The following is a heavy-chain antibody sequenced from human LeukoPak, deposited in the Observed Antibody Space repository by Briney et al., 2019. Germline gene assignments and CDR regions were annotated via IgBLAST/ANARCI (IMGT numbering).Heavy chain of an antibody. D-gene: IGHD3-10*01. CDR1: GGSFSGYY. J-gene: IGHJ4*02. Sequence: PSETLSLTCAVYGGSFSGYYWSWIRQPPGKGLEWIGEINHSGSTNYNPSLKSRVTISVDTSKNQFSLKLSSVTAADTAVYYCARGRPGYYYGSGSYYPLDYWGQGTLVTVSS. CDR2: INHSGST. V-gene: IGHV4-34*01. CDR3: ARGRPGYYYGSGSYYPLDY.